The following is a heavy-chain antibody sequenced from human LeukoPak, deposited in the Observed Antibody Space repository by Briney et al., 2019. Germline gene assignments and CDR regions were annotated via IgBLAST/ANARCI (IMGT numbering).Heavy chain of an antibody. Sequence: ASVKVSCKASGGTFSSYAISWVRQAPGQGLEWMGGIIPILGIANYAQKFQGRVTITADKSTSTAYMELSSLRSEDTAVYYCARVHYGYYDSSGYDLGAGEYFQHWGQGTLVTVSS. CDR1: GGTFSSYA. J-gene: IGHJ1*01. V-gene: IGHV1-69*10. CDR2: IIPILGIA. CDR3: ARVHYGYYDSSGYDLGAGEYFQH. D-gene: IGHD3-22*01.